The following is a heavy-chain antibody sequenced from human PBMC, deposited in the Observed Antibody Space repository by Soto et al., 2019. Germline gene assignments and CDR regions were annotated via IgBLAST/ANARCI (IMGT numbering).Heavy chain of an antibody. Sequence: GGSLRLSCAASGFTVSSNYMSWVRQAPGKGLEWVSVIYSGGSTYYADSVKGRFTISRDNSKNTLYLQMNSLGAEDTAVYYCARAYGDYEEDLDYWGQGTLVTVSS. CDR2: IYSGGST. J-gene: IGHJ4*02. CDR3: ARAYGDYEEDLDY. CDR1: GFTVSSNY. V-gene: IGHV3-66*01. D-gene: IGHD4-17*01.